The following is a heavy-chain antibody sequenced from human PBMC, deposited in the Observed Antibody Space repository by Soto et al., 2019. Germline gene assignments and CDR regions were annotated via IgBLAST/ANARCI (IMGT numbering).Heavy chain of an antibody. D-gene: IGHD3-16*01. CDR3: AVMMATTKYYFDY. CDR1: GGTFSSYA. CDR2: IIPIFGTA. Sequence: SVTVSCKASGGTFSSYAISWVRQAPGQGLEWMGGIIPIFGTANYAQKFQGRVTITADESTSTAYMELSSLRSEDTAVYYCAVMMATTKYYFDYWGQGTLVTVSS. V-gene: IGHV1-69*13. J-gene: IGHJ4*02.